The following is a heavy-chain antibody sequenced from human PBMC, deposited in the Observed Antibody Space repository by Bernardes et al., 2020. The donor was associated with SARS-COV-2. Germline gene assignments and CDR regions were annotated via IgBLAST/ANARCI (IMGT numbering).Heavy chain of an antibody. CDR2: ISSSSSTI. V-gene: IGHV3-48*01. CDR1: GFTFSSYS. D-gene: IGHD2-2*01. J-gene: IGHJ6*02. CDR3: ARETPLGYCSSTSCSMPLYYYYGMDV. Sequence: GGSLRLSCAASGFTFSSYSMNWVRQAPGKGLEWVSYISSSSSTIYYADSVKGRFTISRDNAKNSLYLQMNSLRAEDTAVYYCARETPLGYCSSTSCSMPLYYYYGMDVWGQGTTVTVSS.